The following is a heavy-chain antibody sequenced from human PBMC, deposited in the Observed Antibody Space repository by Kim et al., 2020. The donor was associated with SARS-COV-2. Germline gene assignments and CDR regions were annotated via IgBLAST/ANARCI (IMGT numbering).Heavy chain of an antibody. Sequence: SGTLSLTCTVSGGSVSSGSYYWSWIRQPPGKGLEWIGYIYYSGSTNYNPSLKSRVTISVDTSKNQFSLKLSSVTAADTAVYYCARARKQQLVLGYFQHWGQGTLVTVSS. CDR2: IYYSGST. J-gene: IGHJ1*01. D-gene: IGHD6-13*01. CDR1: GGSVSSGSYY. CDR3: ARARKQQLVLGYFQH. V-gene: IGHV4-61*01.